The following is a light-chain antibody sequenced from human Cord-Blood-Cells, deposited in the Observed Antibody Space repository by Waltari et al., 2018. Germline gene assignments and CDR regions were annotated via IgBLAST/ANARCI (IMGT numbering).Light chain of an antibody. J-gene: IGLJ2*01. Sequence: QSALTQPASVSGSPGQSITISCTGTSSDVGSYNLVSWYQQHPGKAPKLKIYEGSKRPSGVSNRCSGAKSGNTASLTIAGLQAEDEADYYGCSYAGSSNVVFGGGTKLTVL. CDR3: CSYAGSSNVV. CDR2: EGS. CDR1: SSDVGSYNL. V-gene: IGLV2-23*01.